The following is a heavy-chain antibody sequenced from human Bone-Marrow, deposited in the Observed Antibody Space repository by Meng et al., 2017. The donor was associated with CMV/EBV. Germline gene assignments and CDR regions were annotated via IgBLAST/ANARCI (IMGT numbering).Heavy chain of an antibody. D-gene: IGHD5-12*01. CDR1: GFTFSSYW. V-gene: IGHV3-7*01. J-gene: IGHJ5*02. CDR2: IKQDGSEK. Sequence: GESLKISCAASGFTFSSYWMSWVRQAPGKGLEWVANIKQDGSEKYYVDSVKGRFTISRDNAKNSLYLQMNSLRAEDTAVYYCARIVARGLRYNWFDPWGQGTLVTVSP. CDR3: ARIVARGLRYNWFDP.